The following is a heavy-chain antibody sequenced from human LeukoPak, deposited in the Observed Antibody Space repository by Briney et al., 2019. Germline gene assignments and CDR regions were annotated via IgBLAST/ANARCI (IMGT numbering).Heavy chain of an antibody. CDR1: GFTFSSYA. D-gene: IGHD3-9*01. CDR3: ASTPPMYFDWLLSDGMDV. J-gene: IGHJ6*02. V-gene: IGHV3-30*04. Sequence: PGGSLRLSCAASGFTFSSYAMHWVRQAPGKGLEWVAVISYDGSNKYYADSVKGRFTISRDNSKNTLYLQMNSLRAEDTAVYYCASTPPMYFDWLLSDGMDVWGQGTTVIVSS. CDR2: ISYDGSNK.